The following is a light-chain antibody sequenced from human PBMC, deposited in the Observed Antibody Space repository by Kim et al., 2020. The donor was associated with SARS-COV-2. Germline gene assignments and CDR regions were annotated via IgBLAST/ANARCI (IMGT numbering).Light chain of an antibody. V-gene: IGLV2-14*04. CDR2: DVS. Sequence: QSITISCTGTSSDVGGYNYVSWYQQHPGKAPKLMIYDVSKRPSGVSNRFSGSKSGNTASLTISGLQAEDEADYYCSSYTSSSTIWVFGGGTKLTVL. CDR1: SSDVGGYNY. J-gene: IGLJ3*02. CDR3: SSYTSSSTIWV.